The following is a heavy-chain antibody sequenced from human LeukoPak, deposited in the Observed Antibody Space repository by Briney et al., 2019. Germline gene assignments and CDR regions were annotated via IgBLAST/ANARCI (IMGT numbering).Heavy chain of an antibody. V-gene: IGHV4-34*01. CDR2: INHSGST. J-gene: IGHJ5*02. CDR1: GGSFSGYY. CDR3: ARGYCSSTSCFSYGGFDP. D-gene: IGHD2-2*01. Sequence: SETLSLTCAVYGGSFSGYYWSWIRQPPGKGLEWIGEINHSGSTNYNPSLKSRVTISVDTSKNQLSLKLSSVTAADTAVYYCARGYCSSTSCFSYGGFDPWGQGTLVTVSS.